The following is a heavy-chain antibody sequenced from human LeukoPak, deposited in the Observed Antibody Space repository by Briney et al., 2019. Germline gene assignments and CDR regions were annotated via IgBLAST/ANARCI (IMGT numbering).Heavy chain of an antibody. J-gene: IGHJ4*02. V-gene: IGHV3-23*01. Sequence: PGVSLRLSCAASGFSFSSYDMSWVRQAPGKGLEWVSVIRVSVDTTNYADSVKGRFTISRDNSQNTLYLQMNSLRAEDTAVYYCAKGGRLDDYGGQGTLDTLSS. D-gene: IGHD6-25*01. CDR1: GFSFSSYD. CDR2: IRVSVDTT. CDR3: AKGGRLDDY.